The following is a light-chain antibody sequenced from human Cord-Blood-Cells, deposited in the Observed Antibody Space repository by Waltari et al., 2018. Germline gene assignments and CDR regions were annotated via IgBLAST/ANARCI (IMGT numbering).Light chain of an antibody. V-gene: IGLV3-1*01. CDR1: KLGEKY. J-gene: IGLJ2*01. CDR2: QDS. CDR3: QAWDSSTVV. Sequence: SYELTQPPSVSVSPGQTASITCSGDKLGEKYACWHQQKPGQSPVLVIYQDSKRPSGIPERFSGSNSGNTATLTISGTQAMDEADYYCQAWDSSTVVFGGGTKLTVL.